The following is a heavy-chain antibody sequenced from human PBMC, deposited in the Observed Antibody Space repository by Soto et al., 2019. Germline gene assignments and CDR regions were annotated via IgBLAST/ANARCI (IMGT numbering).Heavy chain of an antibody. CDR3: ARRVVVVPALGLDV. J-gene: IGHJ6*04. D-gene: IGHD2-2*01. V-gene: IGHV4-39*01. CDR1: GGSISSSSYY. Sequence: SETLSLTCTVSGGSISSSSYYWGWIRQPPGKGLEWIGSIYYSGSTYYNPSLKSRVTISVDTSKNQFSLKLSSVTAADTAVYYCARRVVVVPALGLDVWGKGTTVTVSS. CDR2: IYYSGST.